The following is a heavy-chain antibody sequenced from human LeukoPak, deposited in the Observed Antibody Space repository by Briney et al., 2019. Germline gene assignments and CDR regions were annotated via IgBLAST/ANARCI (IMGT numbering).Heavy chain of an antibody. J-gene: IGHJ3*02. CDR2: INSDGSDT. CDR3: VRGGYHLGFYI. D-gene: IGHD2-15*01. CDR1: GFTFNSYW. Sequence: GGSLRLSCAASGFTFNSYWFNWVRQAPGKGLVWVSRINSDGSDTIYADSVKGRFTISRDNAKNSLYLQMNSLKAEDTAVYYFVRGGYHLGFYIWGQGTMVTVSS. V-gene: IGHV3-74*01.